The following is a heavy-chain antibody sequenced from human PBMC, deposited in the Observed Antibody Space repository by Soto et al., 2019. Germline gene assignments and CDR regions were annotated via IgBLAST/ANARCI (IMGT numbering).Heavy chain of an antibody. Sequence: ASETLSLTCTVSGGSINSGDSYWSWLRQPPGKGLEWIGYIYYTGSAYYNPSLQGRVTISVDTSQNQFSLNLHSVTAADTAVYYCASLPRGTWFDPWGQGTLVTVSS. V-gene: IGHV4-30-4*01. CDR2: IYYTGSA. J-gene: IGHJ5*02. CDR3: ASLPRGTWFDP. CDR1: GGSINSGDSY. D-gene: IGHD3-10*01.